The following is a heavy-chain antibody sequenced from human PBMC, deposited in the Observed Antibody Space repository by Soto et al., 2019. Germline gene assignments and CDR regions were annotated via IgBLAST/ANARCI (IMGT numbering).Heavy chain of an antibody. Sequence: GGSLRLSCAASGFTFSSYGMHWVRQAPGKGLEWVAVIWYDGSNKYYADSVKGRFTISRDNSKNTLYLQMNSLRAEDTAVYYCARDPGLLTNPPAYYFDYWGQGTLVTVPS. CDR2: IWYDGSNK. CDR3: ARDPGLLTNPPAYYFDY. V-gene: IGHV3-33*01. D-gene: IGHD3-9*01. CDR1: GFTFSSYG. J-gene: IGHJ4*02.